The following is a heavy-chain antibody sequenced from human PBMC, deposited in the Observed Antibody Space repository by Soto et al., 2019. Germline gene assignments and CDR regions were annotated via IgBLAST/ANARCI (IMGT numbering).Heavy chain of an antibody. D-gene: IGHD1-26*01. CDR3: ANFQTVGVGPFEY. V-gene: IGHV3-21*01. Sequence: GGSLRLSCTASGFAFSSGGMSWVRQAPGKGLDWVSSISPDSTFIPQADSVKGRFTISRDNAKSSPYLQMNSLRVEDTAVYYCANFQTVGVGPFEYWGRGTLVTVSS. J-gene: IGHJ4*02. CDR2: ISPDSTFI. CDR1: GFAFSSGG.